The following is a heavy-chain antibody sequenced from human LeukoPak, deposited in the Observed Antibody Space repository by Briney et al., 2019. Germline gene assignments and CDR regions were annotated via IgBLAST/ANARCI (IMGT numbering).Heavy chain of an antibody. D-gene: IGHD6-13*01. Sequence: SETLSLTCAVSGYSISGGYYWGWLRPPPRKGLEWIGSIYHSGSTYYNPSLKSRVTISVDTSKNQFSLKLSSVTAADTAVYYCARCERAAQPPFDYWGQGTLVTVSS. CDR1: GYSISGGYY. CDR2: IYHSGST. CDR3: ARCERAAQPPFDY. J-gene: IGHJ4*02. V-gene: IGHV4-38-2*01.